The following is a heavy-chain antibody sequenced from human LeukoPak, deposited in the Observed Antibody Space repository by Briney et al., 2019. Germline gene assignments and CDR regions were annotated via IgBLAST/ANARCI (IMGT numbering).Heavy chain of an antibody. CDR2: TYYSGST. Sequence: SETLSLTCTVSGGSISSYYWSWIRQPPGKGLEWIGYTYYSGSTNYNPSLKSRVTISVDTSKNQFSLKLSSVTAADTAVYYCARLGYDFWSGYHYYFDYWGQGTLVTVSS. D-gene: IGHD3-3*01. V-gene: IGHV4-59*08. CDR3: ARLGYDFWSGYHYYFDY. CDR1: GGSISSYY. J-gene: IGHJ4*02.